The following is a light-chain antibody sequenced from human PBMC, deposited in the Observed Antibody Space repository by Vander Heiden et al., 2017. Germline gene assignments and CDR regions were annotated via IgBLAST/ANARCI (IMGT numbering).Light chain of an antibody. V-gene: IGLV1-44*01. CDR3: AAWDDSLNGVV. CDR1: SSNIGSNT. CDR2: SNN. J-gene: IGLJ2*01. Sequence: QSVLTQPPPASGTPGQRVTICCSGSSSNIGSNTVNWYQQLPGTAPNLLIYSNNQRPSGVPHRFSGSKSGTSASLAISGLQSEDEADYYCAAWDDSLNGVVFGGGTKLTVL.